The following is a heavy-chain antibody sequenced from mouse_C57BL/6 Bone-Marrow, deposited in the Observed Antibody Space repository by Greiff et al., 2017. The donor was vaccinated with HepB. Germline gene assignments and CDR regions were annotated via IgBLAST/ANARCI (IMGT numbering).Heavy chain of an antibody. J-gene: IGHJ1*03. Sequence: EVQLQQSGAELVRPGASVKLSCTASGFNIKDDYMHWVKQRPEQGLEWIGWIDPENGDTEYASKFQGKATITADTSSNTAYLQLSSLTSEDTAVYYCTTTSYYSNYWYFDVWAQGPRSPSPQ. V-gene: IGHV14-4*01. CDR3: TTTSYYSNYWYFDV. D-gene: IGHD2-5*01. CDR2: IDPENGDT. CDR1: GFNIKDDY.